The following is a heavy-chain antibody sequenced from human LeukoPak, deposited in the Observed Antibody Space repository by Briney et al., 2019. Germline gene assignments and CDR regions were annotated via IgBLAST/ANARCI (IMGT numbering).Heavy chain of an antibody. CDR2: ISSSGGII. CDR3: ARANHYDEGYYFDL. D-gene: IGHD3-22*01. CDR1: GFTFSDNY. J-gene: IGHJ4*02. V-gene: IGHV3-11*01. Sequence: PGGSLRLSCAASGFTFSDNYMNWIRQAPGKGLEWVSQISSSGGIIHYADSVKGRFTVSRDNARNSLFLQMSSLRAEDTAVYYCARANHYDEGYYFDLWGQGTLVIVS.